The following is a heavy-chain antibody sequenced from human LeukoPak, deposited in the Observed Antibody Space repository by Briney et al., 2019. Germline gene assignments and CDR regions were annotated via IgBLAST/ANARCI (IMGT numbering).Heavy chain of an antibody. Sequence: RASVKVSCKASGGTFSGYAISWVRQAPGQGLEWMGRIIPIFGTANYAQKFQGRVTITTDESTSTAYMELSGLRSEDTAVYYCARAGTGDSDYWGQGTLVTVSS. J-gene: IGHJ4*02. CDR2: IIPIFGTA. CDR1: GGTFSGYA. V-gene: IGHV1-69*05. CDR3: ARAGTGDSDY. D-gene: IGHD3/OR15-3a*01.